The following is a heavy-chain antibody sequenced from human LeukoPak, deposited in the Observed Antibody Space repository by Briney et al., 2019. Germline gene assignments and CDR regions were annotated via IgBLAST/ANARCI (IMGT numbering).Heavy chain of an antibody. V-gene: IGHV3-23*01. CDR1: GFTFINYA. CDR2: ISGSGGST. Sequence: GGSLRLSCAASGFTFINYAMTWVRQAPGKGLEWVSAISGSGGSTYYADSVKGRFTISRDNSKNTLYLQMNSLRAEDTAVYYCARHSSSWYDLDYWGQGTLVTVSS. CDR3: ARHSSSWYDLDY. J-gene: IGHJ4*02. D-gene: IGHD6-13*01.